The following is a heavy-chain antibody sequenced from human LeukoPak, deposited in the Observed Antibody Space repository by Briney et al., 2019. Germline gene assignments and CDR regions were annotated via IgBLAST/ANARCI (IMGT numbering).Heavy chain of an antibody. CDR2: IYTSGFT. CDR3: ARGDCGYNYVGWFDP. D-gene: IGHD5-18*01. Sequence: SQTLSLTCTVSGGSISSGTYYWSWIRQPAGKGLEWIGRIYTSGFTNYNPSLKSRVTLSVDTSKNQFSLKLSSVTAADTAVYYCARGDCGYNYVGWFDPWGQGTLVTVSS. J-gene: IGHJ5*02. V-gene: IGHV4-61*02. CDR1: GGSISSGTYY.